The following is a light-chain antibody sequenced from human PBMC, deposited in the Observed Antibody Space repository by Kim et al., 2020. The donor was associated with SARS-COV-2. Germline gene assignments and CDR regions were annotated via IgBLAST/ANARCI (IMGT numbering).Light chain of an antibody. J-gene: IGLJ2*01. CDR3: QAWDSSTVV. CDR2: QES. CDR1: KLGDKY. V-gene: IGLV3-1*01. Sequence: GSPGQTASVTCAGDKLGDKYACWYQQKPGQAPVLVIYQESKRPAGIPGRFSGSNSGNTATLTISGTQAMDEADYYCQAWDSSTVVFGGGTQLTVL.